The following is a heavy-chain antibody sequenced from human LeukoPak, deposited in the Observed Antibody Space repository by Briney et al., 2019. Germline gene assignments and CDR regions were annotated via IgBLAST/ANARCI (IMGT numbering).Heavy chain of an antibody. Sequence: SGPTLENPTQTLTLTCTFSGFSLSTSGVGVGWIRQPPGKALEWLALIYWDDDKRYSPSLKSRLTITKDTSKNQVVLTMTNMDPVDTATYYCAHTYCSGGSCYSDFGAFDIWGQGTMVTVSS. J-gene: IGHJ3*02. CDR1: GFSLSTSGVG. CDR2: IYWDDDK. V-gene: IGHV2-5*02. D-gene: IGHD2-15*01. CDR3: AHTYCSGGSCYSDFGAFDI.